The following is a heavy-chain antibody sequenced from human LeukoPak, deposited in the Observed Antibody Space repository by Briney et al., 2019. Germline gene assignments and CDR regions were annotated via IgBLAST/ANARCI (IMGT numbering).Heavy chain of an antibody. V-gene: IGHV4-59*01. CDR1: GGSISSYY. D-gene: IGHD3-3*01. J-gene: IGHJ4*02. Sequence: SETLSLTCTVSGGSISSYYWSWIRQPPGKGLEWIGYIYYSGSTNYNPSLKSRVTISVDTSKNQFSLKLSSETAADTAVYYCARGDPRYYDFWSGYHPFDYWGQGTLVTVSS. CDR3: ARGDPRYYDFWSGYHPFDY. CDR2: IYYSGST.